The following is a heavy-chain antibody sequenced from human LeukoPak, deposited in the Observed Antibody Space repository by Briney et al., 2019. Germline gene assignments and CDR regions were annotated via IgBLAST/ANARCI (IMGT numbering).Heavy chain of an antibody. V-gene: IGHV1-69*01. CDR3: ARAGYQLLSNDAFDI. CDR1: GGTFSSYA. D-gene: IGHD2-2*01. CDR2: IIPIFGTA. J-gene: IGHJ3*02. Sequence: SSVKVSCKASGGTFSSYAISWVRQAPGQGREWMGGIIPIFGTANYAQKFQGRVTITAEESTSTAYIELSSLRSEDTAVYYCARAGYQLLSNDAFDIWGQGTMVTVSS.